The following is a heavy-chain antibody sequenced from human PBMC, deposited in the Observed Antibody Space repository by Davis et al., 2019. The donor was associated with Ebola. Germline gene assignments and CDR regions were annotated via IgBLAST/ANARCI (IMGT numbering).Heavy chain of an antibody. J-gene: IGHJ6*02. Sequence: GESLKISCAASGFTFSSYSMNWVRQAPGKGLEWVANIKQDGSEKYYVDSVKGRFTISRDNAKNSLYLQMNSLRAEDTAVYYCARGPCSGGSCYYYYVMDVWGQGTTVTVSS. D-gene: IGHD2-15*01. CDR3: ARGPCSGGSCYYYYVMDV. CDR2: IKQDGSEK. V-gene: IGHV3-7*01. CDR1: GFTFSSYS.